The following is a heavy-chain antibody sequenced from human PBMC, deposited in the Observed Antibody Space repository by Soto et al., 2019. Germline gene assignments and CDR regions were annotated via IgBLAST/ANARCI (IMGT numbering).Heavy chain of an antibody. CDR2: INHSGST. CDR3: ARGSSGWTDAFDI. CDR1: GGSFSGYY. D-gene: IGHD6-19*01. Sequence: PSETLSLTCAVYGGSFSGYYWSWIRQPPGKGLEWIGEINHSGSTNYNPSLKSRVTISVDTSKNQFSLKLSPVTAADTAVYYCARGSSGWTDAFDIWGQGTMVT. V-gene: IGHV4-34*01. J-gene: IGHJ3*02.